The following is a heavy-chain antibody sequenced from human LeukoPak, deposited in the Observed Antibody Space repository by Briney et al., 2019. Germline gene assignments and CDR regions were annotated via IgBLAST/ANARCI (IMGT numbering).Heavy chain of an antibody. CDR3: TRDQPLGL. V-gene: IGHV3-49*04. D-gene: IGHD1-26*01. Sequence: GSLRLSCTTSGFTFGDYAMSWVRQAPGKGLEWVGFIRSKWYGETSEYAACVKARFSFSRDDSKSLADVEVNSLKTDDTAVYYCTRDQPLGLWGRGTLVTVSS. J-gene: IGHJ4*02. CDR1: GFTFGDYA. CDR2: IRSKWYGETS.